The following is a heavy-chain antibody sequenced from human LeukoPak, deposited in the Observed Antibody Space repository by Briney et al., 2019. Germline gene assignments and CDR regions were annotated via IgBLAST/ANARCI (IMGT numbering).Heavy chain of an antibody. CDR1: GFTFSSYG. D-gene: IGHD3-16*01. CDR2: IRYDGSNK. V-gene: IGHV3-30*02. CDR3: AKEGGKLYAFDI. J-gene: IGHJ3*02. Sequence: GGSLRLSCAASGFTFSSYGMHWVRQAPGKGLEWVAFIRYDGSNKYYADSVKGRFTISRDNSKNTLYLQMNSLRAEDTAVYYCAKEGGKLYAFDIWGQGTMVTVSS.